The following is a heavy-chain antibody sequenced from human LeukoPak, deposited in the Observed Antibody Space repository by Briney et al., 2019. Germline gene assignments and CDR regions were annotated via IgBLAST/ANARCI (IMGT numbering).Heavy chain of an antibody. CDR2: ISYDGSNK. Sequence: GGSLRLSCAASGFTFSSYAMHWVRQAPGKGLEWVAVISYDGSNKYYADSVKGRFTISRDNSKNTLYLQMNSLRAEDAAVYYCARVRGYDTLTGYYGYYFDYWGQGTLVTVSS. CDR1: GFTFSSYA. V-gene: IGHV3-30*04. J-gene: IGHJ4*02. D-gene: IGHD3-9*01. CDR3: ARVRGYDTLTGYYGYYFDY.